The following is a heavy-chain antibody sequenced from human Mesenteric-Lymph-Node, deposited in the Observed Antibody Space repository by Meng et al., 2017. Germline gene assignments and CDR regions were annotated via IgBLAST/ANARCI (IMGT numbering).Heavy chain of an antibody. CDR3: ARDRSSGIFWGLSTYYFDY. J-gene: IGHJ4*01. V-gene: IGHV3-7*01. CDR1: GFAFTDYW. D-gene: IGHD3-22*01. Sequence: GESLKISCAASGFAFTDYWLSWVRQAPGKGLEWVANIKHDGSDKYYVDSVKGRVTISRDNAKNSLYLQMNSLRVEDTAVYYCARDRSSGIFWGLSTYYFDYWGQGTQVTVSS. CDR2: IKHDGSDK.